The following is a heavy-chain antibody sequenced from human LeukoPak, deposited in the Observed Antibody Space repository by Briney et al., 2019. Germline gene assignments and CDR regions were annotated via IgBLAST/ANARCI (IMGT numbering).Heavy chain of an antibody. CDR1: GGSISSYY. J-gene: IGHJ2*01. V-gene: IGHV4-59*01. D-gene: IGHD4-17*01. Sequence: SETLSLTCTVSGGSISSYYWSWIRQPPGKGLEWIGYIYYSGSTNYNPSLKSRVTISVDTSKNQFSLKLSSVTAADTAVYYCARTKTVTDLYFDLWGRGTLVTVSS. CDR2: IYYSGST. CDR3: ARTKTVTDLYFDL.